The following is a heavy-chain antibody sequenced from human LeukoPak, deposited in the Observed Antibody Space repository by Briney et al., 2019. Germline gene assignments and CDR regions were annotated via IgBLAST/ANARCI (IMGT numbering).Heavy chain of an antibody. Sequence: ASGKVSCQVAAGTLGSYAISWVRQVPGQGREWMGWIIPIFGTANYAQKFQGRVTITADKSTSTAYMELSSLRSEDTAVYYCARVDGSGGMDVWGKGTTVTVSS. CDR1: AGTLGSYA. V-gene: IGHV1-69*06. D-gene: IGHD3-10*01. CDR2: IIPIFGTA. J-gene: IGHJ6*04. CDR3: ARVDGSGGMDV.